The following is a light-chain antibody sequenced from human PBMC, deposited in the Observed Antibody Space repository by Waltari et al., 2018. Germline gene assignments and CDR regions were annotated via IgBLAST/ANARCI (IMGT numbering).Light chain of an antibody. V-gene: IGLV8-61*01. CDR1: SGSVSETNF. J-gene: IGLJ3*02. Sequence: QTIVTQEASLSVSPGGTVTVTCGLSSGSVSETNFPSWYQQAPGQPPRALIYYATMRCAGVPARFSGSIVGNKAALTITGAQADDESDDYCALCVHAGGMWVFGGGTRLTVL. CDR2: YAT. CDR3: ALCVHAGGMWV.